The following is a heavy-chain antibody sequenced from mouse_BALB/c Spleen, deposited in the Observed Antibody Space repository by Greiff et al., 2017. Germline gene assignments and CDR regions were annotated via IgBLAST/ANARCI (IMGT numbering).Heavy chain of an antibody. V-gene: IGHV6-6*02. D-gene: IGHD2-1*01. CDR3: TRPRGNYYFDY. J-gene: IGHJ2*01. Sequence: VQLKESGGGLVQPGGSMKLSCVAFGFTFSNYWMNWVRQSPEKGLEWVAEIRLKSNNYATHYAESVKGRFTISRDDSKSSVYLQMNNLRAEDTGIYYCTRPRGNYYFDYWGQGTTLTVSS. CDR2: IRLKSNNYAT. CDR1: GFTFSNYW.